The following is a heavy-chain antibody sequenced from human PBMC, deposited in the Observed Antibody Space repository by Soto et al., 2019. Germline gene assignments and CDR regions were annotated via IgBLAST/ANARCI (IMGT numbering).Heavy chain of an antibody. D-gene: IGHD4-17*01. J-gene: IGHJ5*02. CDR3: ARGVTTVVTPVWFDP. Sequence: QVQLVESGGGVVQPGRSLRLSCAASGFTFSSYAMHWVRQAPGKGLEWVAVISYDGSNKYYADSVKGRFTISRDNSKNPLYLQMNSLRAEVTAVYYCARGVTTVVTPVWFDPWGQGTLVTVSS. CDR1: GFTFSSYA. V-gene: IGHV3-30-3*01. CDR2: ISYDGSNK.